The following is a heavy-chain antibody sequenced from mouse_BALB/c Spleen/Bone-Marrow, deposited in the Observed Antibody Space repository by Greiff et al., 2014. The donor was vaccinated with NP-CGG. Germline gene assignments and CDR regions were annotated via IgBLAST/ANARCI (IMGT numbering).Heavy chain of an antibody. CDR1: GYTFTSYW. V-gene: IGHV1S81*02. J-gene: IGHJ3*01. D-gene: IGHD2-3*01. CDR2: INPSNGRT. CDR3: ARYDGPAWFAY. Sequence: VQLVESGAELVKPGASVKLSCKASGYTFTSYWIHWVKLRPGQGLEWIGEINPSNGRTNYNEKFKNKATLTVDRSSSTAYIQLSSLTSEDSAVYYCARYDGPAWFAYWGQGTLVTVSA.